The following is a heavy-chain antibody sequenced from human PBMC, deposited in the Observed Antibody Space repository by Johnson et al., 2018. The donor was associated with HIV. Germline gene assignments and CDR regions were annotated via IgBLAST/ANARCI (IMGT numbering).Heavy chain of an antibody. Sequence: QVQLVESGGGVVQPGGSLRLSCAASGFTFSSYGMHWVRQAPGKGLAWVAFIRYDGSNKYYAYSVKGRFTISRDNSKNTLYLQMNSLRVEDTAVYYCAKGEQLVISRKGHDAFDIWGQGTMVTVSS. V-gene: IGHV3-30*02. CDR3: AKGEQLVISRKGHDAFDI. J-gene: IGHJ3*02. CDR2: IRYDGSNK. CDR1: GFTFSSYG. D-gene: IGHD6-6*01.